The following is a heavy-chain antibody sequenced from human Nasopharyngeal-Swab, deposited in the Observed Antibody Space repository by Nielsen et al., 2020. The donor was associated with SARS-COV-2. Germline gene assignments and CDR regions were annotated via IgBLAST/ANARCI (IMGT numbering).Heavy chain of an antibody. CDR1: GFTFSSYG. J-gene: IGHJ5*02. CDR2: ISYDGSNK. Sequence: GESLKISCAASGFTFSSYGMHWVRQAPGKGLEWVAVISYDGSNKYYADSVKGRFTISRDNSKNTLYLQMNSLRAEDTAVYYCAKSSSSWYPDWFDPWDQGTLVTVSS. CDR3: AKSSSSWYPDWFDP. D-gene: IGHD6-13*01. V-gene: IGHV3-30*18.